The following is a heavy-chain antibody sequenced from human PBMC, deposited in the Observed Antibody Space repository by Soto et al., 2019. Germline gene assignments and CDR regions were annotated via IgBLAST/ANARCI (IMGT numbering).Heavy chain of an antibody. V-gene: IGHV1-18*01. Sequence: ASVKVSCKASGYTFTSYGISWVRQAPGQGLEWMGWISAYNGNTNYAQKLQGRVTMTTDTSTSTAYMELRSLRSDDTAVYYCARDSPDGGQPPNPYGMDVWGQGTTVTVSS. CDR1: GYTFTSYG. J-gene: IGHJ6*02. D-gene: IGHD3-10*01. CDR2: ISAYNGNT. CDR3: ARDSPDGGQPPNPYGMDV.